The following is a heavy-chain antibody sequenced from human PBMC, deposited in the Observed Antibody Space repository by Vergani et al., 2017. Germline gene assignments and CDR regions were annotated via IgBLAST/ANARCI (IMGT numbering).Heavy chain of an antibody. J-gene: IGHJ4*02. V-gene: IGHV1-69*06. D-gene: IGHD6-13*01. CDR3: ARSSWTGGLGYFDY. Sequence: VSCKASGGTFSSYAISWVRQAPGQGLEWMGRIIPIFGTANYAQKFQGRVTITADKSTSTAYMELSSLRSEDTAVYYCARSSWTGGLGYFDYWGQGTLVTVSS. CDR1: GGTFSSYA. CDR2: IIPIFGTA.